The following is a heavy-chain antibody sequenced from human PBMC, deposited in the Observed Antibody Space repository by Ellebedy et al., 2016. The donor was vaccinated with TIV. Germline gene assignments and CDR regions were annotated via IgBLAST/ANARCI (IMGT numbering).Heavy chain of an antibody. Sequence: GESLKISXVASGFTFSNYWMHWVRQGPGKGLVWVSRIDNEGSRTTYADSVKGRFTISRDNAKNSLYLQLNGLSAEDTAVYYCVCSQWWLLVDYWGQGTLVTVSS. CDR2: IDNEGSRT. CDR3: VCSQWWLLVDY. J-gene: IGHJ4*02. CDR1: GFTFSNYW. D-gene: IGHD2-15*01. V-gene: IGHV3-74*03.